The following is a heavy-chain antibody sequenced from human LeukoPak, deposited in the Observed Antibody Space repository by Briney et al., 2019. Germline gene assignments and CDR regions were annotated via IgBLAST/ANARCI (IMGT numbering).Heavy chain of an antibody. CDR3: ARDAGLIDP. V-gene: IGHV4-4*07. J-gene: IGHJ5*02. Sequence: SETLSLTRIFSVGSLSRYYWSWIRQPAGKGLEWIGRIYASGSTNYNPSLKSRVTMSVDTSKNQFSLKLSSVTAADTAVYYCARDAGLIDPWGQGTLVTVSS. CDR2: IYASGST. D-gene: IGHD3/OR15-3a*01. CDR1: VGSLSRYY.